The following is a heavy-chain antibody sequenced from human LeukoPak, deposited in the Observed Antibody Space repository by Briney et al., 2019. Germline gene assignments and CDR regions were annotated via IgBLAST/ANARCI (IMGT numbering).Heavy chain of an antibody. Sequence: GSLRLSCAASGFTFSSYGMHWVRQAPGKGLEWVAVIWYDGSNKYYADSVKGRFTISRDNSKNTLYLQMNSLRAEDTAVYYCAKDSGGYYYYFDYWGQGTLVTVSS. CDR1: GFTFSSYG. V-gene: IGHV3-33*06. D-gene: IGHD3-3*01. CDR2: IWYDGSNK. CDR3: AKDSGGYYYYFDY. J-gene: IGHJ4*02.